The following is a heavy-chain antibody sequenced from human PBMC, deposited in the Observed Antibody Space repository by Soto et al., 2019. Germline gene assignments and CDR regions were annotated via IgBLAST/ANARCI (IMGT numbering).Heavy chain of an antibody. CDR1: GGSISSSNW. V-gene: IGHV4-4*02. D-gene: IGHD3-10*01. Sequence: QVQLQESGPGLVKPSGTLSLTCAVSGGSISSSNWWSWVRQPPGKGLEWIGEIYHSGSTNYNPSLKSRVTISVDKAKNQFSLKLRSVTAADTAVYYCARAPPPGPHYITFDIWGQGTMVTVSS. CDR3: ARAPPPGPHYITFDI. CDR2: IYHSGST. J-gene: IGHJ3*02.